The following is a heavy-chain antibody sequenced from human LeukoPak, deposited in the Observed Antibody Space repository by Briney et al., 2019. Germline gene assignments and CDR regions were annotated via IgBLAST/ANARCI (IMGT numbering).Heavy chain of an antibody. CDR3: ARDYSRRSIAVAGDLGY. Sequence: SETLSLTCAVYGGSFSGYYWSWIRQPPGKGLEWIGEINHSGSTNYNPSLKSRVTISVDTSKNQFSLKLSSVTAADTAVYYCARDYSRRSIAVAGDLGYWGQGTLVTVSS. D-gene: IGHD6-19*01. V-gene: IGHV4-34*01. J-gene: IGHJ4*02. CDR1: GGSFSGYY. CDR2: INHSGST.